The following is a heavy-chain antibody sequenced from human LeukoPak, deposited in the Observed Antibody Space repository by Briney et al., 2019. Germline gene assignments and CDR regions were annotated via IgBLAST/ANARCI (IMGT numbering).Heavy chain of an antibody. D-gene: IGHD3-3*01. Sequence: PGGSLRLSCAASGFTVSSNYMSWVRQAPGKGLEWVSIIYSGGGTYYAASVKGRLTITRDNSTNTPYLQLNSLRADDAAVYHCARGEGGLRGFGTFDIWGQGTMVTVSS. CDR1: GFTVSSNY. CDR2: IYSGGGT. J-gene: IGHJ3*02. V-gene: IGHV3-53*01. CDR3: ARGEGGLRGFGTFDI.